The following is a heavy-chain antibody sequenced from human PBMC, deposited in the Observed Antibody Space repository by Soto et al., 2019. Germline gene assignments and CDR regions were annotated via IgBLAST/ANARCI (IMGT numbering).Heavy chain of an antibody. CDR1: GGSISSYY. CDR3: AREKYYYDSSGYYRGSAFDI. D-gene: IGHD3-22*01. Sequence: SETLSLTCTVSGGSISSYYWSWIRQPPGKGLEWIGYIYYSGSTNYNPSLKSRVTISVDTSKNQFSLKLSSVTAADTAVYYCAREKYYYDSSGYYRGSAFDIWGQGTMVT. J-gene: IGHJ3*02. V-gene: IGHV4-59*12. CDR2: IYYSGST.